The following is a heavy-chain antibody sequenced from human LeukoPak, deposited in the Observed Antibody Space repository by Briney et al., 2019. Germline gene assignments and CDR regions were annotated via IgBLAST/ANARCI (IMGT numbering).Heavy chain of an antibody. D-gene: IGHD4-17*01. CDR3: ARDGDYGDYFDY. V-gene: IGHV4-61*08. J-gene: IGHJ4*02. CDR1: GGSISSGGYY. CDR2: IYYSGST. Sequence: PSETLSLTCTVSGGSISSGGYYWSWIRQHPGKGLEWIGYIYYSGSTNYNPSLKSRVTISVDTSKNQFSLKLSSVTAADTAVYYCARDGDYGDYFDYWGQGTLVTVSS.